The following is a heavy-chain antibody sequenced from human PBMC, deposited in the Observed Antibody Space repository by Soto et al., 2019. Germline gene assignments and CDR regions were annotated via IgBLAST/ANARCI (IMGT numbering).Heavy chain of an antibody. CDR3: AYVGTGTNDFDP. Sequence: QVQLVQSGAEVKKPGSSVKVSCKASGGTFSSYTISWVRQAPGQGLEWMGRIIPILGIANYAQKFQGRVTITADKSTSTAYMELSSLRSEYTAVYDCAYVGTGTNDFDPWGQGTLVTVSS. CDR2: IIPILGIA. J-gene: IGHJ5*02. CDR1: GGTFSSYT. D-gene: IGHD4-17*01. V-gene: IGHV1-69*02.